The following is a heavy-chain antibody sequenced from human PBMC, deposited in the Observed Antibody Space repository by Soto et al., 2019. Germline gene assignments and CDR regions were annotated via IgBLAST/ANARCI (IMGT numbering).Heavy chain of an antibody. Sequence: QVQLVQSGAEVKKPGSSVKVSCKASGGTFSSYAISWVRQAPGQGLEWMGGIIPIFRTANYAQKFQGRVTSTADESTSTAYMELRRLRSEDTAVYYCAGYLALDDSSGYYAFDYWGQGTLVTVSS. V-gene: IGHV1-69*01. CDR2: IIPIFRTA. D-gene: IGHD3-22*01. CDR1: GGTFSSYA. CDR3: AGYLALDDSSGYYAFDY. J-gene: IGHJ4*02.